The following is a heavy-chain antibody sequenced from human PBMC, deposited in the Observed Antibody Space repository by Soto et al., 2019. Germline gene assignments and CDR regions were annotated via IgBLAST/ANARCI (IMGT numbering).Heavy chain of an antibody. V-gene: IGHV3-30*18. J-gene: IGHJ1*01. CDR3: AKDRGWNGRYFQH. D-gene: IGHD1-1*01. Sequence: GGSLRLSCAASGFTFSSYGMHWVRQAPGKGLEWVAVISCDGSNKYYADSVKGRFTISRDNSKNTLYLQMNSLRAEDTAVYYCAKDRGWNGRYFQHWGQGTLVTVSS. CDR2: ISCDGSNK. CDR1: GFTFSSYG.